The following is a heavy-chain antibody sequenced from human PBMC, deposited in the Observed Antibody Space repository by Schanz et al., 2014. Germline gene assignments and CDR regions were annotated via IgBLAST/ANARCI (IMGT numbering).Heavy chain of an antibody. CDR1: GFNFSSYS. Sequence: EVKMVESGGGLVKPGGSLRLSCAASGFNFSSYSLNWVRQAPGKGLEWVSSISYGTSYIYYAESVKGRFTMSRDNAKNSVFLQMNSLRAEDTAVYYCVRDSFFAFDYWGQGTLVTVSS. J-gene: IGHJ4*02. D-gene: IGHD3-3*01. CDR2: ISYGTSYI. V-gene: IGHV3-21*01. CDR3: VRDSFFAFDY.